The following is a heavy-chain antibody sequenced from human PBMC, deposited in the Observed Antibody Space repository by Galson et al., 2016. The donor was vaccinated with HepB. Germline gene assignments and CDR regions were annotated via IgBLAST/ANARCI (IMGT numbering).Heavy chain of an antibody. D-gene: IGHD3-16*01. CDR2: INPSSGDT. CDR3: ARVRAFGESSRTAYGMDV. V-gene: IGHV1-2*04. CDR1: GFSLTYYY. Sequence: SVKVSCKASGFSLTYYYIHWVRQIPGHGLQWMGWINPSSGDTKVAQRFQRWVTLTRDTSISTAYMELSRLRSDDTAIYYCARVRAFGESSRTAYGMDVWGQGTTVTVSS. J-gene: IGHJ6*02.